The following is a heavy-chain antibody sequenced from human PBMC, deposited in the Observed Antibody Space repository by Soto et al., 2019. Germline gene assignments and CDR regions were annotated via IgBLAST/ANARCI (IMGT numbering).Heavy chain of an antibody. CDR3: ARDLVAKGDYYYMDV. Sequence: VKVSCKTSGYTFTSYDINWVRQATGQGLEWMGWMNPNSGNTGYAQKFQGRVTMTRNTSISTAYMELSSLRSEDTPVYYCARDLVAKGDYYYMDVWGKGTTVTVSS. CDR1: GYTFTSYD. V-gene: IGHV1-8*01. D-gene: IGHD2-15*01. J-gene: IGHJ6*03. CDR2: MNPNSGNT.